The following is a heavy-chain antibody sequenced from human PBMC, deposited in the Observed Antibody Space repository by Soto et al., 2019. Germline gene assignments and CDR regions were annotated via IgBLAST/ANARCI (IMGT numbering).Heavy chain of an antibody. V-gene: IGHV3-66*01. D-gene: IGHD4-17*01. J-gene: IGHJ5*02. CDR2: IYTDGST. CDR3: ASRINSYGAYDL. Sequence: EVQLVESGGGLVQPGGSLRLTCAASGFTVSSNYMSWVRQAPGKGLEWVSIIYTDGSTYYADSVKGRFTLSRDDSKNTLYLQINSLRVEDTAVYYCASRINSYGAYDLWGQGTLVTVSS. CDR1: GFTVSSNY.